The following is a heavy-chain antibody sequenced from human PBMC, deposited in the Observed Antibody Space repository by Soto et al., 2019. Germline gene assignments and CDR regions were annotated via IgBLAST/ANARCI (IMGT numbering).Heavy chain of an antibody. CDR3: ARGRTSSHTPGDY. V-gene: IGHV4-31*03. D-gene: IGHD2-2*01. CDR2: IYYSGST. Sequence: QVQLQESGPGLVKPSQTLSLTCTVSGGSISSGGYYWSWIRQHPGKGLEWIGYIYYSGSTYYNPYRKSRVTISVDTSKNQFSLKRSSVTAADTAVYYCARGRTSSHTPGDYWGQGTLVTVSS. CDR1: GGSISSGGYY. J-gene: IGHJ4*02.